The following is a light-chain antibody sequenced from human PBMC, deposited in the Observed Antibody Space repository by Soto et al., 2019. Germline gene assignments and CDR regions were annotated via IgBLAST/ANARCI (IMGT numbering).Light chain of an antibody. CDR1: QGISSY. Sequence: IRMTQSPSSFSASTGDRVTITCRASQGISSYLAWYQQKPGKAPKLLIYAASTLQSGVPSRFRGSGSGTDFTLTISCLQSEDFATYYCQQYYSYPRTFGQGTKVDIK. CDR3: QQYYSYPRT. J-gene: IGKJ1*01. CDR2: AAS. V-gene: IGKV1-8*01.